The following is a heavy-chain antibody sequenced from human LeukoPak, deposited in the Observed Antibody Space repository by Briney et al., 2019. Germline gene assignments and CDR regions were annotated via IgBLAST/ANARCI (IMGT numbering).Heavy chain of an antibody. CDR1: GYTFTSYY. Sequence: ASVKVSCKASGYTFTSYYMHWVRQAPGRGLEWMGIINPSGGSTSYAQKFQGRVTMTRDTSTSTVYMELSSLRSEDTAVYYCARVYPCGGDCYTFDYWGQGTLVTASS. D-gene: IGHD2-21*01. CDR2: INPSGGST. CDR3: ARVYPCGGDCYTFDY. J-gene: IGHJ4*02. V-gene: IGHV1-46*03.